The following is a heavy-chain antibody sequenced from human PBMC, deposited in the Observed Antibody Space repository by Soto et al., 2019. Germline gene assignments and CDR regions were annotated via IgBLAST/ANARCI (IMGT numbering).Heavy chain of an antibody. CDR3: TRPGFGDFVDPYDYGIDV. D-gene: IGHD2-2*01. CDR1: GLPFSGSP. V-gene: IGHV3-73*01. CDR2: IRSKANTYAT. Sequence: GGSVRLSCAASGLPFSGSPIHWVRQASGKGLEWVGRIRSKANTYATAYATSVKGRFTISRDDSKNTTYLQMNSLKTEDTAVYFCTRPGFGDFVDPYDYGIDVWGQGTTVTVSS. J-gene: IGHJ6*02.